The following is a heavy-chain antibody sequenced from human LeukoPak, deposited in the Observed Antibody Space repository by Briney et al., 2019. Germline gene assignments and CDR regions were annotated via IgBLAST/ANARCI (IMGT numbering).Heavy chain of an antibody. J-gene: IGHJ4*02. Sequence: KPSETLSLTCAVYGGSFTTYYSSWFRQPPGKGLEWIGEINQSGVTHYNPSLKSRLTISGDTSKNQFSLKLSSVTAADTAVYYCARGRGWEQSWGQGTLVTVSS. V-gene: IGHV4-34*01. CDR3: ARGRGWEQS. CDR1: GGSFTTYY. CDR2: INQSGVT. D-gene: IGHD1-26*01.